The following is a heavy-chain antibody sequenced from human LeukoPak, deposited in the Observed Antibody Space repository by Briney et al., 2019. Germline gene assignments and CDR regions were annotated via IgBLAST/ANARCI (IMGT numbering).Heavy chain of an antibody. CDR3: ARETAVAASYYFDY. CDR1: GFTFSSYW. Sequence: GGSLRLSCAASGFTFSSYWMSWVRQAPGKGLEWVANIKQDGSEKYYVDSVKGRFTISRDNAKNSLYLQMNSLRAEDTAVYYCARETAVAASYYFDYWGQGTLVTVSS. V-gene: IGHV3-7*01. J-gene: IGHJ4*02. D-gene: IGHD6-19*01. CDR2: IKQDGSEK.